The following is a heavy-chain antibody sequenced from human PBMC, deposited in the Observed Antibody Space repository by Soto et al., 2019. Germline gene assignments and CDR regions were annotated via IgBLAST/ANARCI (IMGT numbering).Heavy chain of an antibody. D-gene: IGHD3-22*01. V-gene: IGHV3-23*01. CDR3: AKRGPYDSSGPPPAFDI. J-gene: IGHJ3*02. Sequence: PGGSLRLSFSASVFPFSSYSMSWVRPAPGKGLEWVSAISGSGGSTYYADSVKGRFTISRDNSKNTLYLQMNSLRAEDTAVYYFAKRGPYDSSGPPPAFDIWGQGTMVTVSS. CDR2: ISGSGGST. CDR1: VFPFSSYS.